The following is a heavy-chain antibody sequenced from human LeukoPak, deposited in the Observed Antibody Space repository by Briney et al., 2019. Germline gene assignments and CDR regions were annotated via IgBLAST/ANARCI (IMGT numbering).Heavy chain of an antibody. CDR3: AKFPELAARPNWFDP. CDR2: ISYDGSNK. CDR1: GFTFSSYA. Sequence: GGSLRLSCAASGFTFSSYAMHWVRQAPGKGLEWVAVISYDGSNKYYADSVKGRITISRDNSKNTLYLQMNSLRAEDTAVYYCAKFPELAARPNWFDPWGQGTLVTVSS. D-gene: IGHD6-6*01. V-gene: IGHV3-30*04. J-gene: IGHJ5*02.